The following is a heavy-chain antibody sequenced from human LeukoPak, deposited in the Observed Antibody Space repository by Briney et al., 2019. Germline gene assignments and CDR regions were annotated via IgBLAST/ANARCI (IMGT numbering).Heavy chain of an antibody. CDR3: ARVPYYDSSGYYGWDY. CDR1: GFTFSSYW. D-gene: IGHD3-22*01. Sequence: GGSLRLSCAASGFTFSSYWMSWGRQAPGKGLEWVANIKQDGSEKYYVDSVKGRFTISRDNAKNSLYLQMNSLRAEDTAVYYCARVPYYDSSGYYGWDYWGQGTLVTVSS. CDR2: IKQDGSEK. V-gene: IGHV3-7*01. J-gene: IGHJ4*02.